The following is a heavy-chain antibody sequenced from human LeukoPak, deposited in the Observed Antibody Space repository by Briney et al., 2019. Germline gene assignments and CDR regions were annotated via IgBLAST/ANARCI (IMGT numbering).Heavy chain of an antibody. J-gene: IGHJ4*02. CDR3: ARDGFYYDSSGPFDY. CDR2: ISSDGSNK. D-gene: IGHD3-22*01. CDR1: GFTFSSFT. Sequence: PGGSLRLSCAASGFTFSSFTMHWVRQAPGKGLRWMAVISSDGSNKYYADSVKGRFTISRDNSKNTLYLQMNSLRAEDTAVYYCARDGFYYDSSGPFDYWGQGTLVTVSS. V-gene: IGHV3-30*14.